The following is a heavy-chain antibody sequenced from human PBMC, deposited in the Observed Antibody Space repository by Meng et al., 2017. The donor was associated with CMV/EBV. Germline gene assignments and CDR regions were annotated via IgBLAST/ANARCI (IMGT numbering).Heavy chain of an antibody. Sequence: ASVKVSCKASGYTFTSYGISWVRQAPGQGLEWMGWISAYNGNTNYAQKLQGRVTMTTDTSTSTAYMELNSLRAEDTAVYYCAREVIVVVPVNYYYYYGMDVWGQGTTVTVSS. V-gene: IGHV1-18*01. CDR1: GYTFTSYG. D-gene: IGHD2-2*01. CDR2: ISAYNGNT. CDR3: AREVIVVVPVNYYYYYGMDV. J-gene: IGHJ6*02.